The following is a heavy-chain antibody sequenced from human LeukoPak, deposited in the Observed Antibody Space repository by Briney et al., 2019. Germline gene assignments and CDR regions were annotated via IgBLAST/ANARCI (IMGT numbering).Heavy chain of an antibody. J-gene: IGHJ4*02. CDR3: ARVWGTTGYFDY. V-gene: IGHV1-46*01. CDR2: VDPSGGST. CDR1: GYTFTSYY. D-gene: IGHD4-17*01. Sequence: ASLKVSCKASGYTFTSYYMHWVRQAPGQGLEWMGIVDPSGGSTSYAQKFQGRVTMTRDTSTSTVYMELSSLRSEDTAVYYCARVWGTTGYFDYWGQGTLVTVSS.